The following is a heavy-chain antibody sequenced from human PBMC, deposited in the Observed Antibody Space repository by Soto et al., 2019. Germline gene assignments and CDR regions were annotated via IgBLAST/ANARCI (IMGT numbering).Heavy chain of an antibody. CDR1: GASMTNYY. V-gene: IGHV4-59*01. D-gene: IGHD1-26*01. CDR2: IYYSGYT. J-gene: IGHJ4*02. Sequence: PSETLSLTCTVSGASMTNYYWSWLRQAPGKALEWIGYIYYSGYTYYNPSLKSPVTISIDTSKNQFSPHLTSVTAADTAVYYCARGFRGSNYYPYFDYWGQGALVTVSS. CDR3: ARGFRGSNYYPYFDY.